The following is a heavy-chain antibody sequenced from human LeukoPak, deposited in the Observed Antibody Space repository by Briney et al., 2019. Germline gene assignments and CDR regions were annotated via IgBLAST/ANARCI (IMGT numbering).Heavy chain of an antibody. V-gene: IGHV1-69*08. Sequence: GSSVKVSCKASGDTFSSYTISWVRQAPGQGLEWVGRVVPLLDTKLQGRVTITADKSTSTAYMELKSLRSEDTAVYYCHFWSNFHHVTDTHGMDVWGQGTTVAVSS. CDR2: VVPLLDT. D-gene: IGHD3-3*02. CDR1: GDTFSSYT. J-gene: IGHJ6*02. CDR3: HFWSNFHHVTDTHGMDV.